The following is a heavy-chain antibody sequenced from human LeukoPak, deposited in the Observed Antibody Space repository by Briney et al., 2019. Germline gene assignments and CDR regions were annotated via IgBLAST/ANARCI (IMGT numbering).Heavy chain of an antibody. V-gene: IGHV3-21*01. Sequence: GGSLRLSCAASGFTFSSYSMNWVRQAPGKGLEWVSSISSSSSYIYHADSVKDRFTISRDNAKNSLYLQMNSLRAEDTAVYYCARDFYDFWSGYYSWFDPWGQGTLVTVSS. CDR1: GFTFSSYS. CDR3: ARDFYDFWSGYYSWFDP. J-gene: IGHJ5*02. CDR2: ISSSSSYI. D-gene: IGHD3-3*01.